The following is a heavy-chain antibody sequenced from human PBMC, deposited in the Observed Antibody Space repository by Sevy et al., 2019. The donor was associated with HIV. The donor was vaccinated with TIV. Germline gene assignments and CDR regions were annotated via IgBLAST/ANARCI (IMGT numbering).Heavy chain of an antibody. CDR3: ARGTWGREPSYFDS. V-gene: IGHV3-33*01. CDR1: GFTFSSYG. Sequence: GGSLRLSCAASGFTFSSYGMHWVRQAPGKGLEWVAVISYDGRNKYYADSVKGRFTISRENSKNMVDLQMNSLRAEDTAVYFCARGTWGREPSYFDSWGQGILVTVSS. CDR2: ISYDGRNK. J-gene: IGHJ4*02. D-gene: IGHD7-27*01.